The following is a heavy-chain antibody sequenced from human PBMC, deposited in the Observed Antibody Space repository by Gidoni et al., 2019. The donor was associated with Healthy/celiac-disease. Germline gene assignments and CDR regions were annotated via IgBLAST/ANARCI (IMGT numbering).Heavy chain of an antibody. CDR2: INAGNGNT. CDR3: ASGYVLRYFDWSLPDKH. V-gene: IGHV1-3*01. D-gene: IGHD3-9*01. J-gene: IGHJ6*02. CDR1: GYTFTSYA. Sequence: QVQLVQSGAEVKKPGASVKVSCKASGYTFTSYAMHWGRQAPGQRLEWMGWINAGNGNTKYSQKFQGRVTITRDTSASTAYMELSSLRSEDTAVYYCASGYVLRYFDWSLPDKHWGQGTTVTVSS.